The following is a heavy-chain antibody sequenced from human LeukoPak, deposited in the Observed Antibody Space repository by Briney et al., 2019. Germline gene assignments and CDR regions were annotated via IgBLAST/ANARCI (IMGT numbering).Heavy chain of an antibody. CDR2: IYYSGST. Sequence: SETLSLTCTVSGGSISSSSYYWGWIRQPPGKGLEWIGSIYYSGSTYYNPSLKSRVTISVDTSKNQFSLKLSSVTAADTAVYYCARLNYYGSGSYGVDPWGQGTLVTVSS. V-gene: IGHV4-39*01. CDR1: GGSISSSSYY. J-gene: IGHJ5*02. D-gene: IGHD3-10*01. CDR3: ARLNYYGSGSYGVDP.